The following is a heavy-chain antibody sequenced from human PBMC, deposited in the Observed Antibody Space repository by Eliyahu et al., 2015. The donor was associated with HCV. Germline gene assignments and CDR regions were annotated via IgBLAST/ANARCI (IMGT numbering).Heavy chain of an antibody. D-gene: IGHD2-2*01. J-gene: IGHJ2*01. Sequence: QVQLQESGPGLVKPSQTLSLTCXXSGGSISSGDYYWSWIRQPPGKGLEWIGYIYYSGSTYYNPSLKSRVTISVDTSKNQFSLKLSSVTAADTAVYYCARAMPVAAWYFDLWGRGTLVTVSS. CDR1: GGSISSGDYY. V-gene: IGHV4-30-4*01. CDR2: IYYSGST. CDR3: ARAMPVAAWYFDL.